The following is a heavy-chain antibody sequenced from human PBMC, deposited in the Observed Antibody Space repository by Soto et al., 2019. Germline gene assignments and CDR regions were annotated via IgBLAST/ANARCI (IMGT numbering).Heavy chain of an antibody. CDR1: GGSISSYY. V-gene: IGHV4-59*01. J-gene: IGHJ6*04. CDR2: IYYSGST. D-gene: IGHD6-13*01. Sequence: PSETLSLTCTVSGGSISSYYWSWIRQPPGKGLEWIGYIYYSGSTNYNPSLKSRVTISVDTSKNQFALKLSSVTAADTAVYYCARCCQLVLYSMDVWGKGTTVT. CDR3: ARCCQLVLYSMDV.